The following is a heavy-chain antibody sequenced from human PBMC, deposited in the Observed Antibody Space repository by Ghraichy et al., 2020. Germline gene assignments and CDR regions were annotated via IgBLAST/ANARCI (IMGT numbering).Heavy chain of an antibody. CDR1: GGSISSGGYY. CDR3: ARNNDYGGNPTFDY. D-gene: IGHD4-23*01. J-gene: IGHJ4*02. CDR2: IYYSGST. Sequence: SETLSLTCTVSGGSISSGGYYWSWIRQHPGKGLEWIGYIYYSGSTYYNPSLKSRVTISVDTSKNQFSLKLSSVTAADTAVYYCARNNDYGGNPTFDYWGQGTLVTVSS. V-gene: IGHV4-31*03.